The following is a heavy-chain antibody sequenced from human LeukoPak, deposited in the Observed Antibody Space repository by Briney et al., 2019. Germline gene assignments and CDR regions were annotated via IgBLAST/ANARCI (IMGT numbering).Heavy chain of an antibody. CDR3: ARGPLTSSNYYMDV. CDR2: ITGSGRYT. J-gene: IGHJ6*03. V-gene: IGHV3-23*01. D-gene: IGHD4/OR15-4a*01. CDR1: GFSFDSHA. Sequence: GGSLRLSCAASGFSFDSHAMNWVRQAPGKGLEWISSITGSGRYTYHKDSVKGRFTISRDNSKNTLFLQMSSLRAEDTAVYYCARGPLTSSNYYMDVWGRGTTVTVSS.